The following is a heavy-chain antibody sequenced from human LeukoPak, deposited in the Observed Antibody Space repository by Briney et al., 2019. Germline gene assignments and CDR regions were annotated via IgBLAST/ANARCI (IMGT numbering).Heavy chain of an antibody. CDR1: GFTFSSYS. CDR3: ARALASNGAY. J-gene: IGHJ4*02. CDR2: ISSSSSYI. D-gene: IGHD1-1*01. V-gene: IGHV3-21*01. Sequence: KAGGSLRLSCAASGFTFSSYSMNWVRQAPGKGLEWVSSISSSSSYIYYADSVKGRFTISRDNAKNSLYLQMNSLRAEDTAVYYCARALASNGAYWGQGTLVTVSS.